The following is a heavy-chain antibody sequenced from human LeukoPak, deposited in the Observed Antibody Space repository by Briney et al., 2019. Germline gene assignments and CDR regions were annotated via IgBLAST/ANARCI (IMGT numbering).Heavy chain of an antibody. D-gene: IGHD5-18*01. CDR3: ARGTAMVTNFDY. J-gene: IGHJ4*02. CDR2: IRYDGSNK. V-gene: IGHV3-30*02. CDR1: GFTFSSYG. Sequence: GGSLRLSCAASGFTFSSYGMHWVRQAPGKGLEWVAFIRYDGSNKYYADSVKGRFTISRDNAKNSLYLQMNSLRAEDTAVYYCARGTAMVTNFDYWGQGTLVTVSS.